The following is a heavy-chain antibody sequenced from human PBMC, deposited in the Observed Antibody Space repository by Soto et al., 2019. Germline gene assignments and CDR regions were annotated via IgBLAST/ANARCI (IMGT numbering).Heavy chain of an antibody. V-gene: IGHV5-10-1*01. Sequence: GESLKISCKGSGYSFTSYWISWVRQMPGKGLEWLGRIDPSDSYTNYSPSFQGHVTISADKSISTAYLQWSSLKASDAAMYYCASYDFWSGYYTFDYWGQGTLVTVSS. D-gene: IGHD3-3*01. CDR1: GYSFTSYW. CDR2: IDPSDSYT. CDR3: ASYDFWSGYYTFDY. J-gene: IGHJ4*02.